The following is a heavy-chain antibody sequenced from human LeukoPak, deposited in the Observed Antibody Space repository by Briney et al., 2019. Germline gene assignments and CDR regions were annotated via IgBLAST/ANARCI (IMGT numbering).Heavy chain of an antibody. V-gene: IGHV1-2*04. CDR2: INPNSGDT. D-gene: IGHD6-19*01. CDR1: GYTFTGYY. J-gene: IGHJ4*02. CDR3: ARDRPYSSGWYPCFDY. Sequence: ASVKVSCKASGYTFTGYYMHWVRQAPGQGLEWMGWINPNSGDTNYAQKFQGWVTMTRDTSISTAYMELSRLRSDDTAVYYCARDRPYSSGWYPCFDYWGQGTLVTVSS.